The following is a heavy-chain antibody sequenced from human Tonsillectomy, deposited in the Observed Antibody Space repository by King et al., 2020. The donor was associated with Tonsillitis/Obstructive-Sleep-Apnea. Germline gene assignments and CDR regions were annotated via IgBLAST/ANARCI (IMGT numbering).Heavy chain of an antibody. CDR3: AKDRDDFWSGYYNYYYYGMDV. CDR1: GFTFSSYG. Sequence: QVQLVESGGGVVQPGRSLRLSCAASGFTFSSYGMHWVRQAPGKGLEWVAVISYDGSNKYYADSVKGRFTISRDNSKNTLYLQMNSLRAEDTAVYYCAKDRDDFWSGYYNYYYYGMDVWGQGTTVTVSS. D-gene: IGHD3-3*01. J-gene: IGHJ6*02. V-gene: IGHV3-30*18. CDR2: ISYDGSNK.